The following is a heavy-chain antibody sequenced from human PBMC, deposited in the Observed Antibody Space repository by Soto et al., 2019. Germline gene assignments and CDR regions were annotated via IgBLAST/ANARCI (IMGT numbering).Heavy chain of an antibody. D-gene: IGHD1-1*01. J-gene: IGHJ3*02. CDR3: ATWREREHAYDI. Sequence: LRLSCAASGLSISGKKNVAWVRQAPGKGLEWVSALYDVDGSFYADSVKGRFTTSSDRSKTTVYLQMNDLRPGDTAVYYCATWREREHAYDIWGQGTTVPVSS. CDR2: LYDVDGS. CDR1: GLSISGKK. V-gene: IGHV3-53*01.